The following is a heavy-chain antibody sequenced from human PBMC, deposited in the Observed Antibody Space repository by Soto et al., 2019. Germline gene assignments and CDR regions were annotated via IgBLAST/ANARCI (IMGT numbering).Heavy chain of an antibody. CDR1: GGTFSSYA. Sequence: GASVKVSCKASGGTFSSYAISWVRQAPGQGLEWMGGIIPIFGTANYAQKFQGRVTITADESTSTAYMELSSLRSEDTALYYCASARDGYNLFDYWGQGTLVTVSS. D-gene: IGHD5-12*01. CDR3: ASARDGYNLFDY. V-gene: IGHV1-69*13. CDR2: IIPIFGTA. J-gene: IGHJ4*02.